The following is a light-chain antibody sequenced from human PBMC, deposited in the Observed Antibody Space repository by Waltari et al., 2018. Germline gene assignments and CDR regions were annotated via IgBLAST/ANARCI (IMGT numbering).Light chain of an antibody. J-gene: IGLJ3*02. CDR2: GNS. V-gene: IGLV1-40*01. CDR1: SPNIGAGHD. CDR3: QSYDSSLTSGVV. Sequence: QSVLTQPPSVSGAPGQRVTISCSGSSPNIGAGHDVHWYQVFPRAAPKLLIYGNSNRPSGVPDRFSGSKSGTSASLAITGLQAEDEADYYCQSYDSSLTSGVVFGGGTKVTVL.